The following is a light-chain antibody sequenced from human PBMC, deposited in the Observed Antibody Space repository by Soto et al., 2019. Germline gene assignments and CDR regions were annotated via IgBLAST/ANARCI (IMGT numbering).Light chain of an antibody. V-gene: IGKV1-6*01. CDR2: AAS. CDR3: LQDYNYPWT. Sequence: AIQMTQSPSSLSASVGDRVTITCRASQAIRVDLAWYQQKPGKAPKLLIYAASSLHSGVTSRFSGSGSGTDFTLTISSLQPEDFATYYCLQDYNYPWTFGQGTKVEIK. J-gene: IGKJ1*01. CDR1: QAIRVD.